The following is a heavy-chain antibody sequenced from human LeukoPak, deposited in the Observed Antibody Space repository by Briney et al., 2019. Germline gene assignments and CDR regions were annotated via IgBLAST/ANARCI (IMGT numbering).Heavy chain of an antibody. D-gene: IGHD3-3*01. Sequence: SETLSLTCTVSGGSISSYYWSWIRQPPGKGLEWIGYIYYSGSTNYNPSLKSRVTISVDTSKNHFSLKLSSVTAADTAVYYCARMAWSGSHDYWGQGTLVTVSS. CDR3: ARMAWSGSHDY. CDR1: GGSISSYY. J-gene: IGHJ4*02. V-gene: IGHV4-59*01. CDR2: IYYSGST.